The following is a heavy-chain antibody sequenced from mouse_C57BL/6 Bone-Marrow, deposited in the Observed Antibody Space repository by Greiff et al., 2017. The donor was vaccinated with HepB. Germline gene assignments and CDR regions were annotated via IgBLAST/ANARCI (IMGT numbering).Heavy chain of an antibody. CDR1: GFTFSSYA. CDR2: ISDGGSYT. J-gene: IGHJ3*01. V-gene: IGHV5-4*01. Sequence: VQLVESGGGLVKPGGSLKLSCAASGFTFSSYAMSWVRQTPEKRLEWVATISDGGSYTYYPDNVKGRFTISRDNAKNNLYLQMSHLKSEDTAMYYCARDWDTFAYWGQGTLVTVSA. D-gene: IGHD4-1*01. CDR3: ARDWDTFAY.